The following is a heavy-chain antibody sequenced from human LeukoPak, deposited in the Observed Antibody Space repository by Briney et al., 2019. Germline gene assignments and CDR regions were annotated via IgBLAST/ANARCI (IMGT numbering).Heavy chain of an antibody. CDR3: ARDWGTYYYDSSGYPEYFQH. V-gene: IGHV1-18*01. D-gene: IGHD3-22*01. CDR2: ISAYNGNT. CDR1: GGTFSSYA. Sequence: ASVKVSCKASGGTFSSYAISWVRQAPGQGLEWMGWISAYNGNTNYAQKLQGRVTMTTDTSTSTAYMELRSLRSDDTAVYYCARDWGTYYYDSSGYPEYFQHWGQGTLVTVSS. J-gene: IGHJ1*01.